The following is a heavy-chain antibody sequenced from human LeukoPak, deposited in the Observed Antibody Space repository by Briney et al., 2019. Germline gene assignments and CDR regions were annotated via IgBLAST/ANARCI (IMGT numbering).Heavy chain of an antibody. J-gene: IGHJ4*02. CDR2: IREDGSET. D-gene: IGHD3-10*01. Sequence: PGGSLRLSCAASGFTFNTYWMSWVRQAPGKGLEWVANIREDGSETFYLDSVRGRFTISRDNARKSLYLQMHSLRAEDTAVYYCARFIIAFDYWGQGTLATVSS. CDR3: ARFIIAFDY. CDR1: GFTFNTYW. V-gene: IGHV3-7*01.